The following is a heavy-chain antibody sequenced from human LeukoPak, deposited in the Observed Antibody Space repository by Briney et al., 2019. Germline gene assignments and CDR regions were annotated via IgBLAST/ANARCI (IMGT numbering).Heavy chain of an antibody. CDR1: GGPISSSSYY. Sequence: SETLSLTCTVSGGPISSSSYYWGWIRQPPGKGLEWIGSIYYSGSTYYNPSLKSRVTISVDTSKNQFSLKLSSVTAADTAVYYCARPYDYGDYTPPNDAFDIWGQGTMVTVSS. CDR3: ARPYDYGDYTPPNDAFDI. CDR2: IYYSGST. D-gene: IGHD4-17*01. V-gene: IGHV4-39*01. J-gene: IGHJ3*02.